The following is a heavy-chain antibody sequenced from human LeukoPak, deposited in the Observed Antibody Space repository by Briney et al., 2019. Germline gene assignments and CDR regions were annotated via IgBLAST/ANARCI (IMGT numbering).Heavy chain of an antibody. D-gene: IGHD3-16*01. CDR2: IYYSGST. CDR3: ARVGGSSTFSGSPDYYYYYYMDV. CDR1: GGSISSHY. J-gene: IGHJ6*03. Sequence: SETLSLTSTVSGGSISSHYWSWIRQPPGKGLEWIGYIYYSGSTNYNPSLKSRVTISVDTSKNQFSLKLSSVTAADTAVYYCARVGGSSTFSGSPDYYYYYYMDVWGKGTTVTVSS. V-gene: IGHV4-59*11.